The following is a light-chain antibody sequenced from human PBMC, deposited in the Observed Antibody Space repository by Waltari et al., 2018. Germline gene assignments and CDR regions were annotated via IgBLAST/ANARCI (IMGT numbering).Light chain of an antibody. CDR2: EAS. CDR1: QSISSW. CDR3: QQYKSYSSWT. V-gene: IGKV1-5*03. J-gene: IGKJ1*01. Sequence: DIQMTQSPSTLSASVGDRVTITCRASQSISSWLAWYQQKPGKAPKLLIYEASTLKSGVPSRFIGSGSVTEFTLTISSLQPDDFATYYCQQYKSYSSWTFGQGTKVEIK.